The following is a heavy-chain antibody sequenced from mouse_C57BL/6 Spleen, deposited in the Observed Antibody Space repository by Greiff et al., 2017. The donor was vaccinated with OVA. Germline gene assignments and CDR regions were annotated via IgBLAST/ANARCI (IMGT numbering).Heavy chain of an antibody. D-gene: IGHD4-1*01. CDR3: ARGNNWFDY. CDR1: GYAFSSSW. J-gene: IGHJ2*01. V-gene: IGHV1-82*01. CDR2: IYPGDGDT. Sequence: QVQLQQSGPELVKPGASVKISCKASGYAFSSSWMNWVKQRPGKGLEWIGRIYPGDGDTNYNGKSKGKATLTADKSSSTAYMQLRSLTSEDSAVYCCARGNNWFDYWGQGTTLTVSS.